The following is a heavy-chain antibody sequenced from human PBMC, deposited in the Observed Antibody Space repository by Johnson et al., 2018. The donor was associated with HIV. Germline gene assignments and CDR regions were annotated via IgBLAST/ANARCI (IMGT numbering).Heavy chain of an antibody. CDR2: ISYDGSNK. J-gene: IGHJ3*02. Sequence: QVQLVESGGGLIQPGGSLRLSCAASGFIVSSNYMSWVRQAPGKGLEWVAVISYDGSNKYYADSVKGRFTISRDNSKNTLYLQMNSLKTEDTAVYYCTTDDYDSSGRAFDIWGQGTMVTVSS. CDR3: TTDDYDSSGRAFDI. CDR1: GFIVSSNY. V-gene: IGHV3-30-3*01. D-gene: IGHD3-22*01.